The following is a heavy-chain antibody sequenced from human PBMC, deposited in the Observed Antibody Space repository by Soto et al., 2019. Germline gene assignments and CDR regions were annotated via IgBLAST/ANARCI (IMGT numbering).Heavy chain of an antibody. CDR3: AKDGGTYYHSSSWYFDL. CDR2: ISYDGSNK. V-gene: IGHV3-30*18. D-gene: IGHD1-26*01. Sequence: QVQLVESGGGVVQPGRSLRLSCAASGFTFSNYGMHWVRQAPGKGREWVAVISYDGSNKYYADSVKGRFTISRDNAKRTLYLQMNSLRAEDTAVDYCAKDGGTYYHSSSWYFDLWGRGTLVPVSS. CDR1: GFTFSNYG. J-gene: IGHJ2*01.